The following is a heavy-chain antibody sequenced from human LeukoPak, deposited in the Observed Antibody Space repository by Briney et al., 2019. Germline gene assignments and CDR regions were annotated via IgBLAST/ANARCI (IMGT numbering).Heavy chain of an antibody. V-gene: IGHV4-39*01. CDR2: IYYSGNT. CDR1: GGSISSSSYY. Sequence: AETLSLTCTVSGGSISSSSYYWVWIRQSPGKGLEGIGSIYYSGNTYYNPSLNSRVTITVDTSKNQFSLQLSSVTAADTTVYYCARSHIVAVTGFAFDIWGQGTLVTVSS. D-gene: IGHD2-21*02. J-gene: IGHJ3*02. CDR3: ARSHIVAVTGFAFDI.